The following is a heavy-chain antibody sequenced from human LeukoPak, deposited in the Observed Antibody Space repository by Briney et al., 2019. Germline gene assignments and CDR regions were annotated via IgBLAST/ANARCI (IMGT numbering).Heavy chain of an antibody. CDR3: ARRNNYDYESNNSLGSEVFDI. D-gene: IGHD3-22*01. CDR1: GYTFSAYF. V-gene: IGHV1-2*02. J-gene: IGHJ3*02. CDR2: ISTNSGTT. Sequence: ASVKVSCKSSGYTFSAYFIHWVRQAPGQGLEWMGWISTNSGTTNYGQKFRGRVTMTRDRSITTFYMELSRLRSDDTAVYYCARRNNYDYESNNSLGSEVFDIWGQGTMVTVSS.